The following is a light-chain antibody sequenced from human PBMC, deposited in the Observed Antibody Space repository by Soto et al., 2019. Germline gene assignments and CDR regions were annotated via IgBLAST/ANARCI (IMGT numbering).Light chain of an antibody. V-gene: IGLV1-47*01. CDR1: NSNIGRNF. CDR2: SNN. J-gene: IGLJ3*02. Sequence: QSVLTQPPSASGTPGQRVSISCSGSNSNIGRNFVYWFQQLPRTAPKLLIYSNNQRPSGVPDRFSGSKSGTSASLAISGLRSEDEADYYCAAWDDSLWVFGGGTKLTVL. CDR3: AAWDDSLWV.